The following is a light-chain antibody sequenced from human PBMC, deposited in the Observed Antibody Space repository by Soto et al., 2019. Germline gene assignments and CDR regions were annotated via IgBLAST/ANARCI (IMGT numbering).Light chain of an antibody. Sequence: ELTQPPSVSVSPGQTASITCSGDKLGDKYACWYQQKPGQSPVLVIYQDSKRPSGIPERFSGSNSGNTATLTISGTQAMDEADYYCQAWDSSTADVVFGGGTKLTVL. V-gene: IGLV3-1*01. CDR1: KLGDKY. CDR3: QAWDSSTADVV. CDR2: QDS. J-gene: IGLJ2*01.